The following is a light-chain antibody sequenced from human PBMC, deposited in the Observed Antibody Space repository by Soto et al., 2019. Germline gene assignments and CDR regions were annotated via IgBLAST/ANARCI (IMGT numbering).Light chain of an antibody. CDR3: QQRSNWLIT. V-gene: IGKV3-11*01. J-gene: IGKJ5*01. CDR1: QSVSSY. CDR2: DAS. Sequence: DIVLTQSPATLSLSPGARATLSWRASQSVSSYLAWYQQKPGQSPRLLIYDASNRATGIPARFSGSGSGTDFTLTISSLEPEDFAVYYCQQRSNWLITFGQGTRLEIK.